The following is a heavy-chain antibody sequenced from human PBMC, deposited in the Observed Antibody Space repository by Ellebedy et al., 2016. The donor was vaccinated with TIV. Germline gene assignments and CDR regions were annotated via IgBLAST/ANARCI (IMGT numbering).Heavy chain of an antibody. D-gene: IGHD2-21*01. CDR2: ISAYNGNT. V-gene: IGHV1-18*04. CDR1: GYTFTSYG. CDR3: AIHCGGDCDY. J-gene: IGHJ4*02. Sequence: AASVKVSCKASGYTFTSYGISWVRQAPGQGLEWMGWISAYNGNTNYAQKLQGRVTMTTDTSTSTAYMELSSLRSEDTAVYYCAIHCGGDCDYWGQGTLVTVSS.